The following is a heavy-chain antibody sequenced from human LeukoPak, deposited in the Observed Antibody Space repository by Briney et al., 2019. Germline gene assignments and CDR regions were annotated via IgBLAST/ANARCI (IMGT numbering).Heavy chain of an antibody. V-gene: IGHV3-21*01. D-gene: IGHD3-22*01. Sequence: GGSLRLSCAASGFTFSTFAMNWVRQAPGKGLEWVSSISSSSSYIYYADSVKGRFTISRDNAKNSLYLQMNSLRAEDTAVYYCARAYYYDSSGPTLWGQGTLVTVPS. J-gene: IGHJ4*02. CDR3: ARAYYYDSSGPTL. CDR1: GFTFSTFA. CDR2: ISSSSSYI.